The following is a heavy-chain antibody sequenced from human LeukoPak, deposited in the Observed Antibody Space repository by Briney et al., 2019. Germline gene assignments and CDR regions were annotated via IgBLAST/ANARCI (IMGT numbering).Heavy chain of an antibody. CDR3: TCRELPYSSSWYGDY. CDR1: GGSFSGYY. CDR2: INHSGST. D-gene: IGHD6-13*01. V-gene: IGHV4-34*01. J-gene: IGHJ4*02. Sequence: SETLSLTCAVYGGSFSGYYWSWIRQPPVKGLEWIGEINHSGSTNYNPSLKSRVTISVDTSKNQFSLKLSSVTAADTAVYYCTCRELPYSSSWYGDYWGQGSLVTVSS.